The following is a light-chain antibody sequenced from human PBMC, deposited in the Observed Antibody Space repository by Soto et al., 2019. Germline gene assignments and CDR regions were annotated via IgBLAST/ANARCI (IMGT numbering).Light chain of an antibody. CDR3: QQHSDWPLT. J-gene: IGKJ4*01. CDR2: DAS. V-gene: IGKV3-11*01. CDR1: QSVSSS. Sequence: EIVLIQSPATLSLSPGERATLSCRASQSVSSSLAWYQQNPGQAPRLLIFDASNRATGIPVRFSGSGSGTDFTLTISSLEPEDFTVYYCQQHSDWPLTFGGGTCVEIK.